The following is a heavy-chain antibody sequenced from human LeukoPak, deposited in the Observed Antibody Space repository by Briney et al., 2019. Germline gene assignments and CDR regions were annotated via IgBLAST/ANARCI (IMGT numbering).Heavy chain of an antibody. V-gene: IGHV5-51*01. CDR1: GYSFTSYW. CDR2: IYPGDSDT. D-gene: IGHD1-7*01. J-gene: IGHJ3*02. Sequence: GESLKISCQGSGYSFTSYWIGWVRQLPGKGLEWMGIIYPGDSDTRYSPSFQGQVTISADKSISTAYLQWSSLKASDTAMYYSARHPNWNSGQGAFDIWGQGTMVTVSS. CDR3: ARHPNWNSGQGAFDI.